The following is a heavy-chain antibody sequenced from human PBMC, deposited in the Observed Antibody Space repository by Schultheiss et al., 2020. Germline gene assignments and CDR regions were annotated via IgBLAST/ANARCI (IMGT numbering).Heavy chain of an antibody. J-gene: IGHJ6*02. CDR3: AKDHVVGGMDV. CDR2: INHSGST. Sequence: SETLSLTCAVYGGSFSGYYWSWIRQPPGKGLEWIGEINHSGSTNYNPSLKSRVTISVDTSKNQFSLKLSSVTAADTAVYYCAKDHVVGGMDVWGQGTTVTVS. CDR1: GGSFSGYY. D-gene: IGHD2-15*01. V-gene: IGHV4-34*01.